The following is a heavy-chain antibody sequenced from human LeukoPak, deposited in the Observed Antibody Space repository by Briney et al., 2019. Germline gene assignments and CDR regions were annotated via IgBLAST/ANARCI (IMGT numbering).Heavy chain of an antibody. Sequence: GESLKISCKGSGYSFTSYWIGWVRQMPGKGLEWMGIIYPGDSDTRYSPSFQGQVTISADKSISTAYLQWSSLKASDTAMYYCARHGVYGSGSYYKREGNWFDPWGQGTLVTVSS. CDR3: ARHGVYGSGSYYKREGNWFDP. CDR2: IYPGDSDT. J-gene: IGHJ5*02. D-gene: IGHD3-10*01. CDR1: GYSFTSYW. V-gene: IGHV5-51*01.